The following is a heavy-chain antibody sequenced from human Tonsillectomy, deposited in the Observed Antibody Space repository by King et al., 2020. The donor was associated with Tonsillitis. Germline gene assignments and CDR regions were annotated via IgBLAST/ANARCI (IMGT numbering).Heavy chain of an antibody. Sequence: VQLQQWGAGLLKPSETLSLTCGVYDGSFSYYYWSWIRQSPGKGLEWVGEINHTGSANYNPSLKSRVTISVDTSKNQFSLTLNSVTAADTAVYYCAISVPGTAQWGQGTLVTVSS. CDR3: AISVPGTAQ. J-gene: IGHJ4*02. V-gene: IGHV4-34*01. CDR2: INHTGSA. CDR1: DGSFSYYY. D-gene: IGHD1-1*01.